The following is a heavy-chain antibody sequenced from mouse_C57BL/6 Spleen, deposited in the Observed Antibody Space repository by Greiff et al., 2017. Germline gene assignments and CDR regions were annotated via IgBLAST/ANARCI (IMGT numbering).Heavy chain of an antibody. CDR1: GFTFRDYG. CDR2: ISRGRSTI. V-gene: IGHV5-17*01. J-gene: IGHJ3*01. Sequence: EVKLVESGGGLVKPGGSLKLSCAASGFTFRDYGMHWVRQAPEKGLEWVAYISRGRSTIYYADTVKGRFTISRENAKNTLFLQMTSLRSEDTAMYYCARNYDYPAWFAYWGQGALVTVSA. D-gene: IGHD2-4*01. CDR3: ARNYDYPAWFAY.